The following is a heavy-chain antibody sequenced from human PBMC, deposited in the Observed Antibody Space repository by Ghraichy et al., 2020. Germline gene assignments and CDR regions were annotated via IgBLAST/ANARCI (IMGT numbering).Heavy chain of an antibody. CDR3: ASDLGGWTGYNAFDY. V-gene: IGHV4-59*01. Sequence: SETLSLTCTVSGGSIYSNFYWAWIRQSPGKGLEWIGNIFSSGSTNYNPSLKSRVTMSVDTSKSHFSLNLRSVTPADTAVYYCASDLGGWTGYNAFDYWGQGTLVTVSS. D-gene: IGHD5-24*01. CDR2: IFSSGST. J-gene: IGHJ4*02. CDR1: GGSIYSNFY.